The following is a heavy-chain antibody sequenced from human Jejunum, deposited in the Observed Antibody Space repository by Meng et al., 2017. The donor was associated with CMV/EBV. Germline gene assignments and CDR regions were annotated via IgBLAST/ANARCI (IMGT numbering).Heavy chain of an antibody. Sequence: GFLFSTYGMNWVRQAPGKGLEWVSFITANAKIVYYADSVKGRFTISRDNAKNSLYLQMSSLRAEDTAIYYCARDAPTTYKGGNFDYWGQGALVTVSS. CDR3: ARDAPTTYKGGNFDY. CDR2: ITANAKIV. V-gene: IGHV3-48*03. J-gene: IGHJ4*02. D-gene: IGHD2/OR15-2a*01. CDR1: GFLFSTYG.